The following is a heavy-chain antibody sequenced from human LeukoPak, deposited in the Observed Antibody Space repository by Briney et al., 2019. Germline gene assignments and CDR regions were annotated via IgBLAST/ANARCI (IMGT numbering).Heavy chain of an antibody. Sequence: ASVKVSCKASGYTFTSYGISWVRRAPGQGLERMGWISAYNGNTNYAQKLQGRVTMTTDTSTSTAYMELRSLRSDDTAVYYCARWDSSSWYPLHYFDYWGQGTLVTVSS. CDR1: GYTFTSYG. D-gene: IGHD6-13*01. J-gene: IGHJ4*02. V-gene: IGHV1-18*01. CDR3: ARWDSSSWYPLHYFDY. CDR2: ISAYNGNT.